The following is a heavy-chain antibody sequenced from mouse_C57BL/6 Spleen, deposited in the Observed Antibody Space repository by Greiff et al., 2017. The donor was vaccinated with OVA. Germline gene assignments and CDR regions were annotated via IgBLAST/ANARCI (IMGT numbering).Heavy chain of an antibody. J-gene: IGHJ4*01. Sequence: EVKLVESGGGLVKPGGSLKLSCAASGFTFSDYGMHWVRQAPEKGLEWVAYISSGSSTIYYADTVKGRFTISRDNAKNTLFLQMTSLRSEDTAMYYCARGGPHYYAMDYWGQGTSVTVSS. CDR1: GFTFSDYG. V-gene: IGHV5-17*01. CDR3: ARGGPHYYAMDY. CDR2: ISSGSSTI.